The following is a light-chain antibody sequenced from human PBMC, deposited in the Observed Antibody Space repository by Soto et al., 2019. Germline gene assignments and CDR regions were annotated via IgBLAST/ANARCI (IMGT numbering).Light chain of an antibody. Sequence: QSVLTQPASVSGSPGQSITISCTGTSRDVGGYNFVSWYQQHPGKAPRLIIYEVSSRPSGVSYRFSGSKSGNTASLTISGLQAEDEADYYCSSYTLRNTLVRFGGGTKLTVL. V-gene: IGLV2-14*01. CDR3: SSYTLRNTLVR. J-gene: IGLJ3*02. CDR2: EVS. CDR1: SRDVGGYNF.